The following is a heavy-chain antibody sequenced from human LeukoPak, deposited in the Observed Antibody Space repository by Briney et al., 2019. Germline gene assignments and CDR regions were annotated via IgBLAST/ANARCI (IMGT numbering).Heavy chain of an antibody. D-gene: IGHD3-9*01. V-gene: IGHV1-69*04. CDR3: ARVNYDISTGCYYYYGMDV. CDR1: GGTVSSYA. J-gene: IGHJ6*02. CDR2: IIPILGIA. Sequence: ASVKVSCKASGGTVSSYAISWVRQAPGQGREWMGRIIPILGIANYAQKFQGRVTITADKSTSTAYMELSSLRSEDTAVYYCARVNYDISTGCYYYYGMDVWGQGTTVTVSS.